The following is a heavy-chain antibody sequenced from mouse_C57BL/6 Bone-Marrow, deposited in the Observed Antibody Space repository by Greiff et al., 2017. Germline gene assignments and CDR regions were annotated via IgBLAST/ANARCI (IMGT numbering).Heavy chain of an antibody. D-gene: IGHD2-4*01. CDR1: GYTFTSYG. Sequence: QVQLQQSGAELARPGASVKLSCKASGYTFTSYGISWVKQRTGQGLEWIGEIYPRSGNTYYNEKFKGKATLTADKSSSTAYMELRSLTSEDSAVYFCARPPHYYDYEAYWGQGTLVTVSA. CDR2: IYPRSGNT. J-gene: IGHJ3*01. V-gene: IGHV1-81*01. CDR3: ARPPHYYDYEAY.